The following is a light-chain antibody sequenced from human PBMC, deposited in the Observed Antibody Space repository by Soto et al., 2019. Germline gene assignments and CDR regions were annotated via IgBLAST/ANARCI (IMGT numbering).Light chain of an antibody. Sequence: EIVLTQSPGTVSLSPGERATLSCRAGQSISNNYLTWYQQKPGQAPRLLIYRVYNRATGVPDRFGGSGSGADFTLTISRLEPEDFAVYFCQQHGGSPWTFGQGTKVEIK. CDR3: QQHGGSPWT. V-gene: IGKV3-20*01. CDR1: QSISNNY. J-gene: IGKJ1*01. CDR2: RVY.